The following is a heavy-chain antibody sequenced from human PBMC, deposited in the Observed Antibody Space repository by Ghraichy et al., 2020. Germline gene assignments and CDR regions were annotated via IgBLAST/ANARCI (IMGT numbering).Heavy chain of an antibody. V-gene: IGHV3-21*01. CDR2: ISSSSSYI. J-gene: IGHJ4*02. Sequence: LSLTCAASGFTFSSYSMNWVRQAPGKGLEWVSSISSSSSYIYYADSVKGRFTISRDNAKNSLYLQMNSLRAEDTAVYYCAREGDSSGYYYLDYWGQGTLVTVSS. D-gene: IGHD3-22*01. CDR3: AREGDSSGYYYLDY. CDR1: GFTFSSYS.